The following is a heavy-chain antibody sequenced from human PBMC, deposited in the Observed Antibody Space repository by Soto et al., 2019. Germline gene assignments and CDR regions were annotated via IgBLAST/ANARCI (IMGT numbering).Heavy chain of an antibody. CDR2: VSHDGRNT. J-gene: IGHJ4*02. CDR1: GFTFSDYA. CDR3: AKGGRQWLVTSDFNC. V-gene: IGHV3-30*18. Sequence: VQLVESGGGVVQPGRSLRLSCAASGFTFSDYAMHWVRQAPGKGLEWVAVVSHDGRNTHYADSVKGRFTISRDSSKNTVSREMTSLRAEDRAVYYCAKGGRQWLVTSDFNCWGQGALVTVSS. D-gene: IGHD6-19*01.